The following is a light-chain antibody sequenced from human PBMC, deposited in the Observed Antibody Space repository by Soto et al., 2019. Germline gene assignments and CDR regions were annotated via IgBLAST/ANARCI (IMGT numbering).Light chain of an antibody. J-gene: IGLJ2*01. Sequence: QSVLTQPPSVSGAPGQRVTISCTGGGSNIAAGYDVHWYQHLPGTAPKLIIYDGTKRPSEIADRFSGSESDTTASLLISGLQPEEEADYYCSSYAGGSARVVFGGGTKVTVL. V-gene: IGLV1-40*01. CDR3: SSYAGGSARVV. CDR1: GSNIAAGYD. CDR2: DGT.